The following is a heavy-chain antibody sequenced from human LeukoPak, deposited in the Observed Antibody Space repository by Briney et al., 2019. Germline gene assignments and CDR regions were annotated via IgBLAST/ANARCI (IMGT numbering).Heavy chain of an antibody. CDR1: GGSINIGDYY. CDR3: ARARGEAAGNPNFDY. J-gene: IGHJ4*02. CDR2: IYYSGSA. Sequence: SQTLSLTCTVSGGSINIGDYYWTWTRQHPGKGLEWIGYIYYSGSAYYNPSLKSRVTMSVDASKNQFSLKLSSVTAADTALYYCARARGEAAGNPNFDYWGQGTLVTVSS. V-gene: IGHV4-31*03. D-gene: IGHD6-13*01.